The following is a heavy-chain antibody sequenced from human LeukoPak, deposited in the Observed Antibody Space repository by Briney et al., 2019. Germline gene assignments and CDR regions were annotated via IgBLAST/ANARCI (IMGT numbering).Heavy chain of an antibody. CDR3: TRGVPKDY. D-gene: IGHD2-2*01. V-gene: IGHV5-51*01. J-gene: IGHJ4*02. CDR2: IFPADSDT. Sequence: GESLKISCKGSGYSFTSYWIGWVRQMPGKGLEWMRIIFPADSDTRYSPSFQGQVTFSADKSISTAYLQWSSLKASDTAMYYCTRGVPKDYWGQGTLVTVSS. CDR1: GYSFTSYW.